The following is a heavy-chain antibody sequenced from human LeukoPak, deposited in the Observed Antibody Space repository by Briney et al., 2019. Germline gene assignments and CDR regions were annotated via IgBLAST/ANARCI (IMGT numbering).Heavy chain of an antibody. CDR1: GFTFSSSW. V-gene: IGHV3-7*01. Sequence: GGSLRLSCAASGFTFSSSWMSWVRQAPGKGLEWVANIKQDGSEKYYVDSVKGRFTISRDNAKNSLYLQMNSLRAEDTAMYYCARLGSYADFDYWGQGTLVTVSS. J-gene: IGHJ4*02. CDR3: ARLGSYADFDY. D-gene: IGHD3-10*01. CDR2: IKQDGSEK.